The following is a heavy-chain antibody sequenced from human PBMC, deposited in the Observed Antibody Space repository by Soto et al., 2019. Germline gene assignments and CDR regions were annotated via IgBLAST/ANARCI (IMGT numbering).Heavy chain of an antibody. Sequence: GASVKVSCKASGYTFTSYGISWVRQAPGQGLEWMGWISAYNGNTNYAQKLQGRVTMTTDTSTSTAYMELRSLRSDDTAVYYCARHCSSTSCYGYFDYWGQGTLVTVSS. V-gene: IGHV1-18*01. CDR1: GYTFTSYG. J-gene: IGHJ4*02. CDR2: ISAYNGNT. CDR3: ARHCSSTSCYGYFDY. D-gene: IGHD2-2*01.